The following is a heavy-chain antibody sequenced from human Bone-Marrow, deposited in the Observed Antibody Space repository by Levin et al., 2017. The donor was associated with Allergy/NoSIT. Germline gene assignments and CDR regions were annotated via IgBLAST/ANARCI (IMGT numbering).Heavy chain of an antibody. CDR3: ARDRCSQNSCYGTSWFDP. V-gene: IGHV4/OR15-8*01. J-gene: IGHJ5*02. CDR2: IYHSGSA. D-gene: IGHD2-2*01. CDR1: GGPISSSNW. Sequence: PSETLSLTCVVSGGPISSSNWWSWVRQAPGMGLEWLGEIYHSGSATYNPSLKTRVTISVDTSRNQFFLNLTSVTAADTAVYYCARDRCSQNSCYGTSWFDPWGQGTLVTVSS.